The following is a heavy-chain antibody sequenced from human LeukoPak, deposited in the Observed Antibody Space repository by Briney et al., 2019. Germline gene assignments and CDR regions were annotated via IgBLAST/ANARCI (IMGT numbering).Heavy chain of an antibody. CDR2: IYYSGST. CDR1: GGSISSYY. J-gene: IGHJ4*02. D-gene: IGHD1-26*01. CDR3: ARGHLVFDY. Sequence: PSETLSLTCTVSGGSISSYYWSWIRQPPGKGLEWIGYIYYSGSTNYNPSLKSRVTISVDTSKNQFSLKLSSVIAADTAVYYCARGHLVFDYWGQGTLVTVSS. V-gene: IGHV4-59*01.